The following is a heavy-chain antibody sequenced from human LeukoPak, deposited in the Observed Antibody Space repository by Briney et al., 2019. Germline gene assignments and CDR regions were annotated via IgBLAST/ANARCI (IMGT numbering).Heavy chain of an antibody. CDR2: INPSGGST. CDR3: ARDQGYSSGPSGWFDP. CDR1: GYTFTTYY. Sequence: ASVKVSCKASGYTFTTYYMHWVRQAPGQGLEWMGIINPSGGSTNYAQKLQGRVTMTTDTSTSTAYMELRSLRSDDTAVYYCARDQGYSSGPSGWFDPWGQGTLVTASS. J-gene: IGHJ5*02. D-gene: IGHD6-19*01. V-gene: IGHV1-46*01.